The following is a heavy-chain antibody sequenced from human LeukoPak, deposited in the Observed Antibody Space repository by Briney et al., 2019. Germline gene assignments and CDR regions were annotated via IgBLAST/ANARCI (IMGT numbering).Heavy chain of an antibody. CDR3: ARGANYYHSSGYYTNGGVDY. J-gene: IGHJ4*02. D-gene: IGHD3-22*01. Sequence: PSETLSLICTVSGGSISSYYWSWIRHPAGKGLEWIGRIYTSGSTNYNASLKSRVTMSVDTSKNQFSLKLSSVAAADTAVYYCARGANYYHSSGYYTNGGVDYWGQGTLVTVSS. CDR2: IYTSGST. CDR1: GGSISSYY. V-gene: IGHV4-4*07.